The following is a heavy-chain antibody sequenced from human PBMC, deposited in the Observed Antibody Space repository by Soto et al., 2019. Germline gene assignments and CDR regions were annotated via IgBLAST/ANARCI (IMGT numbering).Heavy chain of an antibody. V-gene: IGHV4-31*03. CDR2: IYYSGST. J-gene: IGHJ5*02. CDR3: ARGPSRDFEGHNWLDP. D-gene: IGHD3-3*01. CDR1: GGSISSGGYY. Sequence: TLSLTCTVSGGSISSGGYYWSWIRQHPGKGLEWIGYIYYSGSTYYNPSLNSRVTISVDTSNNQFSLKLSSVTAADTAVYYCARGPSRDFEGHNWLDPWGQGTLVTVSS.